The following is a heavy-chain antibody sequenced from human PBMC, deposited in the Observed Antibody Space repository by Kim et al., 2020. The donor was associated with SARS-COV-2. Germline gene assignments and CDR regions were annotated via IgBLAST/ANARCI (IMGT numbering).Heavy chain of an antibody. CDR2: MNPNSGNT. Sequence: ASVKVSCKASGYTFTSYDINWVRQATGQGLEWMGWMNPNSGNTGYAQKFQGRVTMTRNTSISTAYMELSSLRSEDTAVYYCARVRDDFWSGYYYYYGMDVWGQGTTVTVSS. CDR3: ARVRDDFWSGYYYYYGMDV. V-gene: IGHV1-8*01. CDR1: GYTFTSYD. J-gene: IGHJ6*02. D-gene: IGHD3-3*01.